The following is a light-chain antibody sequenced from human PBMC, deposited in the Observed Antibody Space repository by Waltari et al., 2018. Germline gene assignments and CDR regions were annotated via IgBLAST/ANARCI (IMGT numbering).Light chain of an antibody. CDR2: SAS. CDR3: QQFTSFFLT. CDR1: QRISRW. Sequence: DIQMTLSPPTLPASVGDRLTITCRASQRISRWLAWYQQKPGKAPELLIYSASTLQSGVPPRFSGSGSGTEFTLTISSLQPDDFATYYCQQFTSFFLTFGGGTKVE. J-gene: IGKJ4*01. V-gene: IGKV1-5*03.